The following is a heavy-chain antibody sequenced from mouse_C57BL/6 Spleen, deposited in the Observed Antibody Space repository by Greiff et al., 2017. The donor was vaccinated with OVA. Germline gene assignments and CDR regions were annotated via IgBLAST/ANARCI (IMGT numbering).Heavy chain of an antibody. Sequence: DVKLVESGGGLVKPGGSLKLSCAASGFTFSDYGMHWVRQAPEKGLEWVAYISSGSSTIYYADTVKGRFTISRDNAKNTLFLQMTSLRSEDTAMYYCARIYYGNYYWYFDVWGTGTTVTVSS. V-gene: IGHV5-17*01. J-gene: IGHJ1*03. CDR3: ARIYYGNYYWYFDV. CDR2: ISSGSSTI. D-gene: IGHD2-1*01. CDR1: GFTFSDYG.